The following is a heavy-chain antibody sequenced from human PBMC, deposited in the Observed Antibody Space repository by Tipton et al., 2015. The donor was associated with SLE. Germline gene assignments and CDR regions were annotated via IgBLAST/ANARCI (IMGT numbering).Heavy chain of an antibody. V-gene: IGHV4-59*11. CDR2: IYYSGST. CDR3: VRERGKVHWYFDL. Sequence: TLSLTCTVSGGSISSHYWSWIRQPPGKGLEWIGYIYYSGSTNYNPSLKSRVTISVDTSKNQFSLKLSSVTAADTAVYYCVRERGKVHWYFDLWGRGTLVTVSS. CDR1: GGSISSHY. J-gene: IGHJ2*01. D-gene: IGHD3-10*01.